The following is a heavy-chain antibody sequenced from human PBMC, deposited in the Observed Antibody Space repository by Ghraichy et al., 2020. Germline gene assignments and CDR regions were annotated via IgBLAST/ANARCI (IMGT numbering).Heavy chain of an antibody. CDR3: ATDRRGQSDY. D-gene: IGHD3-10*01. CDR2: IRQDGRER. Sequence: GGSLRLSCAASGFTFSSYWMTWVRQVPGKGLEWVATIRQDGRERYYVDSVKDRFTISRDNAKNSLYLQMNSLRAEDTAVYYWATDRRGQSDYWGQGTLVTVSS. V-gene: IGHV3-7*01. J-gene: IGHJ4*02. CDR1: GFTFSSYW.